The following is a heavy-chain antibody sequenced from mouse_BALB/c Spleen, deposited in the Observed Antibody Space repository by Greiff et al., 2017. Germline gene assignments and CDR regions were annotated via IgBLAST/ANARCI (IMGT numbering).Heavy chain of an antibody. Sequence: VQLQQSGAELARPGASVKMSCKASGYTFTSYTMHWVKQRPGQGLEWIGYINPSSGYTNYNQKFKDKATLTADKSSSTAYMQLSSLTSEDSAVYYCARSPDYLYAMDYWGQGTSVTVSS. D-gene: IGHD2-4*01. V-gene: IGHV1-4*01. J-gene: IGHJ4*01. CDR2: INPSSGYT. CDR1: GYTFTSYT. CDR3: ARSPDYLYAMDY.